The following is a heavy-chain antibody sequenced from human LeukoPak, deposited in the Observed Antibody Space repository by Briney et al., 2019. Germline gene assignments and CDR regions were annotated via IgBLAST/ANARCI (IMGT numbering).Heavy chain of an antibody. CDR2: IYYSGST. D-gene: IGHD1-26*01. CDR1: GGSISSSSYY. Sequence: SETLSLTCTVSGGSISSSSYYWGWIRQPPGKGLEWIGSIYYSGSTYYNPSLKSRVTISVDTSKNQFSLKLSSVTAADTAVYYCARHLYSGSHEVPYYFDYWGQGTLVTVFS. V-gene: IGHV4-39*01. J-gene: IGHJ4*02. CDR3: ARHLYSGSHEVPYYFDY.